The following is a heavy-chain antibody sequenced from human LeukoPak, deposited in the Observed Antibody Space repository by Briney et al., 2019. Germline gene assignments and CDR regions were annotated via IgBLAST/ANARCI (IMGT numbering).Heavy chain of an antibody. CDR1: GFTFRNHW. V-gene: IGHV3-74*03. J-gene: IGHJ4*02. CDR3: IRDEPLWRLDY. CDR2: IDERGSNA. Sequence: GGSLRLSCAASGFTFRNHWMHWVRQAPGKGLVWVSRIDERGSNAMYADSVKGRFSISKDNAKNTVNLQMNSLRAEDTGVYYGIRDEPLWRLDYWGQGTLVTVSS. D-gene: IGHD2-21*01.